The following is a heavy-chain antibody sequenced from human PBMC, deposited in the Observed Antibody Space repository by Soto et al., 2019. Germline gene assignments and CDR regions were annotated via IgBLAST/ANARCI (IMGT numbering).Heavy chain of an antibody. V-gene: IGHV3-30*18. D-gene: IGHD5-18*01. CDR1: GFTFSSYG. J-gene: IGHJ4*02. Sequence: QVQLVESGGGVVQPGRSLRLSCAASGFTFSSYGMHWVRQAPGRGLEWVAVISYDGSNKYYADFVKGRFTISRDNSKNTLYLQMNSLRAEDTAVYYCAKVLDTAMAAPLTFDYWGQGTLVTVSS. CDR3: AKVLDTAMAAPLTFDY. CDR2: ISYDGSNK.